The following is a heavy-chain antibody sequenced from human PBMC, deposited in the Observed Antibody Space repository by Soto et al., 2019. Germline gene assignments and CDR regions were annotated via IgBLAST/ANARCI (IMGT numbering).Heavy chain of an antibody. V-gene: IGHV1-69*13. Sequence: VASVKVSCKASGGTFSSYAISWVRQAPGQGLEWMGGIIPIFGTANYAQKFQGRVTITADESTSTAYMELSSLRSEDTAVYYCASGRESSSWYVYWGQGTLVTVSS. CDR2: IIPIFGTA. CDR1: GGTFSSYA. J-gene: IGHJ4*02. CDR3: ASGRESSSWYVY. D-gene: IGHD6-13*01.